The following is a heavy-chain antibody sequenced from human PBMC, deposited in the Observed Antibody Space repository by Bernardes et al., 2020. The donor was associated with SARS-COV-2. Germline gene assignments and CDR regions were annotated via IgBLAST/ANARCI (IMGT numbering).Heavy chain of an antibody. J-gene: IGHJ4*02. D-gene: IGHD3-22*01. V-gene: IGHV3-74*01. CDR3: VRSAFSGGSGYFFDS. CDR2: INNDGRTI. CDR1: GFTFSSYW. Sequence: GGSLRPFCAASGFTFSSYWIHWVRQVPGKGLVWVSRINNDGRTITYADSVKGRFIISRDNAKNTLYLQMNSLRVEDAAMYYCVRSAFSGGSGYFFDSWGQGTLVTVSS.